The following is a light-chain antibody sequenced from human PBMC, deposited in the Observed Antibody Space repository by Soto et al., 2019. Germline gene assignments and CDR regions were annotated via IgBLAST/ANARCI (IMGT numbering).Light chain of an antibody. J-gene: IGKJ3*01. CDR1: QSVSRNS. CDR3: QQYGTSPPT. Sequence: EIVLTQSPGTLSLSPGERATLSCRASQSVSRNSLAWYQQQPGQAPRLLIYGASSRATDIPDRFSGSGSGTDFTLFVSRLEPEDFAVYFCQQYGTSPPTFGPGTKVDIK. V-gene: IGKV3-20*01. CDR2: GAS.